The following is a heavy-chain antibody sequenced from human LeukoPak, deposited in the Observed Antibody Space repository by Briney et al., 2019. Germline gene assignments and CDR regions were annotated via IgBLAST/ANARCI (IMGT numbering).Heavy chain of an antibody. Sequence: GGSLRLSCAASGFIVSSNYMSWVRQAPGKGLEWVSVIYSGGSTYYADSVKGRFTIPRDNSKNTLYLQMNSLRAEDTAVYYCAREGYSYAFEGVYYYMDVWGKGTTVTISS. CDR3: AREGYSYAFEGVYYYMDV. CDR2: IYSGGST. V-gene: IGHV3-53*01. J-gene: IGHJ6*03. D-gene: IGHD5-18*01. CDR1: GFIVSSNY.